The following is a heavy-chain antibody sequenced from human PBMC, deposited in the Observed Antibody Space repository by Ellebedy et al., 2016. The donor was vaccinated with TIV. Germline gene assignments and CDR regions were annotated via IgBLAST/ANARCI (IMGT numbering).Heavy chain of an antibody. J-gene: IGHJ4*02. CDR1: GFSISSNY. V-gene: IGHV3-53*01. D-gene: IGHD1-26*01. CDR2: IYSAGNT. Sequence: GGSLRLSCVVSGFSISSNYMSWVRQAPGKGLEWVSMIYSAGNTYYGDSAKGRFTISRDTSKNTLYLQLNSLRGEDTAVYYCARVDLGLAFHYWGRGALVTVSS. CDR3: ARVDLGLAFHY.